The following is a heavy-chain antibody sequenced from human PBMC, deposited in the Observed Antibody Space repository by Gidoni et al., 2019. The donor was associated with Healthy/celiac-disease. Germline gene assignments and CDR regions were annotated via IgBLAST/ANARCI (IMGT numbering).Heavy chain of an antibody. J-gene: IGHJ3*02. V-gene: IGHV4-59*01. Sequence: QVQLQASGPGLVKPSETLSLTCTVSGGSISSYYWSWIRQPPGKGLEWIGYIYYSGSTNYNPSLKSRVTISVDTSKNQFSLKLSSVTAADTAVYYCARWGNWKGTDAFDIWGQGTMVTVSS. D-gene: IGHD1-20*01. CDR1: GGSISSYY. CDR3: ARWGNWKGTDAFDI. CDR2: IYYSGST.